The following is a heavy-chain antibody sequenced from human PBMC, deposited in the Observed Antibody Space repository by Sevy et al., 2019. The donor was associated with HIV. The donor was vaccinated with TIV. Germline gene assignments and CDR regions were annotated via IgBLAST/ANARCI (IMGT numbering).Heavy chain of an antibody. CDR1: GFTFRNYG. CDR2: ISYGGHKK. J-gene: IGHJ4*02. Sequence: GGSLRLSCAASGFTFRNYGMHWVRQAPGKGLEWVALISYGGHKKYYADSVKGRFTISRDNSESTLSLRMDSLRPEDTGIYYSAKTREEWLMHDCVELWGQGALVTVSS. D-gene: IGHD3-3*01. CDR3: AKTREEWLMHDCVEL. V-gene: IGHV3-30*18.